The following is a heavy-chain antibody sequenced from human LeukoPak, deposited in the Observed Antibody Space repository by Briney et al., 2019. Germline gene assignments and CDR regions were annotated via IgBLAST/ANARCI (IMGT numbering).Heavy chain of an antibody. D-gene: IGHD3-3*01. CDR3: ARARPETLTIFGVVIHPMKYNWFDP. CDR2: IKQDGSEK. Sequence: GGSLRLSCAASGFTFSSYWMSWVRQAPGKGLEWVANIKQDGSEKYYVDSVKGRFTISRDNAKNSLYLQMNSLRAEDTAVYYCARARPETLTIFGVVIHPMKYNWFDPWGQGTLVTVSS. J-gene: IGHJ5*02. CDR1: GFTFSSYW. V-gene: IGHV3-7*01.